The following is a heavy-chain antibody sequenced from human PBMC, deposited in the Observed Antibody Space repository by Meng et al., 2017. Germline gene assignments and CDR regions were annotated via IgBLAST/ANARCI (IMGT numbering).Heavy chain of an antibody. CDR3: ATLQGLTYCGSGRTWGDV. D-gene: IGHD3-10*01. V-gene: IGHV3-15*01. CDR1: GFTFTDAW. CDR2: IKSKNHGETA. J-gene: IGHJ6*02. Sequence: GGPLRLSCAASGFTFTDAWMSWVRQTPGKGLEWLGRIKSKNHGETADYAAPVKGRFIISRDDSKHTLYLQMNSLKPEDTAVYYCATLQGLTYCGSGRTWGDVWGQGTTVTVSS.